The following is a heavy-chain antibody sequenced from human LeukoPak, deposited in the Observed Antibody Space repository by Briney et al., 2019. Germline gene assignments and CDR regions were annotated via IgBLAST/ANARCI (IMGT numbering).Heavy chain of an antibody. D-gene: IGHD3-22*01. V-gene: IGHV4-59*08. CDR2: IYYSGST. CDR1: GGSISSYY. Sequence: SETLSLTCTVSGGSISSYYWSWIRQPPGKGLEWIGYIYYSGSTNYNPSLKRRVTISLDASKNQFSLKLNSVTAADTAVYYCARRNTYYYDSSGYYYFDYWGQGTLVTVSS. CDR3: ARRNTYYYDSSGYYYFDY. J-gene: IGHJ4*02.